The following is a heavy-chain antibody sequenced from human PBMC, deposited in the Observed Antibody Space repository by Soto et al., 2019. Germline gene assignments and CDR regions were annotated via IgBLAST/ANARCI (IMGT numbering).Heavy chain of an antibody. D-gene: IGHD3-10*01. J-gene: IGHJ4*02. Sequence: GGSLRLSCAASGFTFSSYAMHWVRQAPGKGLEWVAVISYDGSNKYYADSVKGRFTISRDNSKNTLYLQMNSLRAEDTAVYYCARDDSAQDYYGSGSSLDYWGQGTLVTVSS. V-gene: IGHV3-30-3*01. CDR3: ARDDSAQDYYGSGSSLDY. CDR1: GFTFSSYA. CDR2: ISYDGSNK.